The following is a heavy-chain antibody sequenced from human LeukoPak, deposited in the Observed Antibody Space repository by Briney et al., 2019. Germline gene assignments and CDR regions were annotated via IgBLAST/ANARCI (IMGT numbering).Heavy chain of an antibody. CDR3: ARVGIAAAGTYWSDP. J-gene: IGHJ5*02. D-gene: IGHD6-13*01. CDR1: GFTFSDYG. Sequence: GGSLRLSCAASGFTFSDYGMHWVRQAPGKGLEWVSSISSTSSYIYYADSVKGRFTISRDNAKNSLYLQMNSLRAEDTAVYYCARVGIAAAGTYWSDPWGQGTLVTVSS. V-gene: IGHV3-21*01. CDR2: ISSTSSYI.